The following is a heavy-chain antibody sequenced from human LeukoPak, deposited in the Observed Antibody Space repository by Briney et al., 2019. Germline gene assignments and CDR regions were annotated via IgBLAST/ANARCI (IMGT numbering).Heavy chain of an antibody. J-gene: IGHJ4*02. CDR2: IYYSGST. D-gene: IGHD3-16*02. V-gene: IGHV4-39*07. CDR3: ARIGGLSNPFDY. Sequence: PSETPSLTCTVSGSSISSSSYYWGWIRQPPGKGLEWIGSIYYSGSTYYNPSLKSRVTISVDTSKNQFSLKVNSVTAADTAVYYCARIGGLSNPFDYWGQGTLVTVSS. CDR1: GSSISSSSYY.